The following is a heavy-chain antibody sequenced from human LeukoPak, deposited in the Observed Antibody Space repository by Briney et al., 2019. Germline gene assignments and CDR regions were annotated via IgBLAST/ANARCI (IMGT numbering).Heavy chain of an antibody. Sequence: GGSLRLSCAASGFTFNSYAMTWVRQAPGKGLEWVSTISGSGDSTHYADSVKGRFTISRDNSKNMLYLQMNSLRVEDTAIYYCVKGCSYTSCYTSDYWGQGTLVTVSS. CDR2: ISGSGDST. V-gene: IGHV3-23*01. D-gene: IGHD2-2*02. CDR3: VKGCSYTSCYTSDY. CDR1: GFTFNSYA. J-gene: IGHJ4*02.